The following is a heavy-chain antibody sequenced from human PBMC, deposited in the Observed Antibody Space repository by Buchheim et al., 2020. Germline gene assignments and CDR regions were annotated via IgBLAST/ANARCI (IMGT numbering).Heavy chain of an antibody. J-gene: IGHJ4*02. V-gene: IGHV1-69*04. Sequence: QVQLVQSGAEVKKPGSSVKVSCKASGGTFSSYAISWVRQAPGQGLEWMGRIIPILGIANYAQKFQGRVTLTADKSTSTAYMELSSLRSEDTAVYYCAREGLKYYYDSSGLSYWGQGTL. CDR1: GGTFSSYA. CDR2: IIPILGIA. D-gene: IGHD3-22*01. CDR3: AREGLKYYYDSSGLSY.